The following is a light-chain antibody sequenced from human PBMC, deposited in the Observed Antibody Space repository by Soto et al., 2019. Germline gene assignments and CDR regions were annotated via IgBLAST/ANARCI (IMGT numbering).Light chain of an antibody. CDR2: ATS. Sequence: EIVLTQSPGTLSLSPGERATLSCRASQSVVSKFFAWYQQKPGQASRLLIYATSSRATGIPDRFSGSGSGTDFTLTISRLEPEDVAVYYCQQYGSHPMYAFGQGTKLEIK. V-gene: IGKV3-20*01. J-gene: IGKJ2*01. CDR1: QSVVSKF. CDR3: QQYGSHPMYA.